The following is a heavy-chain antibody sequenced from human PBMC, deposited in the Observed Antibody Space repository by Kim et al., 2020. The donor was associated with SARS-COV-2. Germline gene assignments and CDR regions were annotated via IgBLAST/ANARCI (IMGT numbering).Heavy chain of an antibody. J-gene: IGHJ4*02. CDR3: AREIAVAAVFDY. D-gene: IGHD6-19*01. V-gene: IGHV4-59*01. Sequence: NYNPSLKSRVTISVDTSKNQFSLKLSSVTAADTAVYYCAREIAVAAVFDYWGQGTLVTVSS.